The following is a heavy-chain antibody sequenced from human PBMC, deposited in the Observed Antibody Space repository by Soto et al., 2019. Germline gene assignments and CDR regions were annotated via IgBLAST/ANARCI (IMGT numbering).Heavy chain of an antibody. Sequence: EVQLVESGGGLVQPGGSLRLSCAASGFTVSSHYMSWVRQAPGKGLEWVSVIYSGGSTYYADSVKCRFTISRDNSTNTLYLQMHSLRDEVRAVYYCARALLPHDTFDIWGQGTMVTVSS. V-gene: IGHV3-66*01. CDR2: IYSGGST. CDR3: ARALLPHDTFDI. CDR1: GFTVSSHY. J-gene: IGHJ3*02.